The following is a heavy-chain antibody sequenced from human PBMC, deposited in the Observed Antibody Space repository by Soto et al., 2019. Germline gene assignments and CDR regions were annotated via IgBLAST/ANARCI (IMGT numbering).Heavy chain of an antibody. CDR1: GYTFTSYA. CDR3: ARGAVGDAFDI. V-gene: IGHV1-3*01. CDR2: INAGNGNT. D-gene: IGHD1-26*01. J-gene: IGHJ3*02. Sequence: VASVKVSCKASGYTFTSYAMHWVRQAPGQRLEWMGWINAGNGNTKYSQKFQGRVTITRDTSASTAYMELSSLRSEDTAVYYCARGAVGDAFDIWGQGTMVTVSS.